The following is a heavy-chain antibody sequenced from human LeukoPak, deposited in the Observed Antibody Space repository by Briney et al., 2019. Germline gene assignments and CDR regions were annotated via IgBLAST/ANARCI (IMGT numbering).Heavy chain of an antibody. CDR2: ISSSGSTI. CDR3: ARARRGSSYFFDY. CDR1: GFTFSDYY. Sequence: PGGSLRLSCAASGFTFSDYYMSWIRQAPGKGLEWVSYISSSGSTIYYADSVKGRFTISRDNAKNSLYLQMNSLRAEDTALYYCARARRGSSYFFDYWGQGALVTVSS. D-gene: IGHD3-10*01. J-gene: IGHJ4*02. V-gene: IGHV3-11*01.